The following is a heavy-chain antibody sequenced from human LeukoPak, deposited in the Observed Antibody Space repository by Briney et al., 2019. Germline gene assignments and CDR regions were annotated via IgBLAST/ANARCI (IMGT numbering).Heavy chain of an antibody. V-gene: IGHV1-69*05. CDR2: IIPIFGTA. J-gene: IGHJ6*03. CDR1: VGTCSSYA. Sequence: PSQKVSFQRSVGTCSSYAISGVRQAPRHELERMGGIIPIFGTANYALKYKGRVTITTDESTSTGYMELSRLRSEDTAVYYCASNFWSGYYTAAGAYYYCMDVWGKGTTVTVSS. D-gene: IGHD3-3*01. CDR3: ASNFWSGYYTAAGAYYYCMDV.